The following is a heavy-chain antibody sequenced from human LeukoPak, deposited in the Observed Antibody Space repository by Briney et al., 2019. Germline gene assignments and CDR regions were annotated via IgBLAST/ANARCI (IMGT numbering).Heavy chain of an antibody. Sequence: PSQTLSLTCTVSGGSISSGGYYWSWIRQHPGKGLEWIGYIYYSGSTYYNPSLKSRVTISVDTSKNQFSLKLSSVTAADTAVYYCARETHYDFWSGYLGLYNWFDPWGQGTLVTVS. V-gene: IGHV4-31*03. CDR1: GGSISSGGYY. J-gene: IGHJ5*02. D-gene: IGHD3-3*01. CDR3: ARETHYDFWSGYLGLYNWFDP. CDR2: IYYSGST.